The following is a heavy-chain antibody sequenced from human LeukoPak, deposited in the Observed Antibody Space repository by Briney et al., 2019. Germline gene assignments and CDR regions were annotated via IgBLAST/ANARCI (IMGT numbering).Heavy chain of an antibody. CDR3: ARVSRSRGEWLFDN. V-gene: IGHV7-4-1*02. CDR2: INTNTGNP. CDR1: GYTFTSYA. D-gene: IGHD3-3*01. J-gene: IGHJ4*02. Sequence: ASVKVSCTASGYTFTSYAMNWVRQAPGQGLEWMGWINTNTGNPTYAQGFTGRFVFSLDTSVSTAYLQISSLKAEDIAVYYCARVSRSRGEWLFDNWGQGTLVTVSS.